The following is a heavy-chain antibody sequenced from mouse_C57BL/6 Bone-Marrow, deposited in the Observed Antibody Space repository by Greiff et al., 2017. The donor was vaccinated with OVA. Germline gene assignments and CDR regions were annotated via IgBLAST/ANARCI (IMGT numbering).Heavy chain of an antibody. Sequence: QVQLQQPGAELVKPGASVKMSCKASGYTFTSYWITWVKQRPGQGLEWIGDIYPGSGSTNYNEKFKSKATLTVDTSSSTAYRQRSSLTSDASAVYYCARGGLLFAYWGQGTLVTVSA. CDR3: ARGGLLFAY. CDR2: IYPGSGST. J-gene: IGHJ3*01. CDR1: GYTFTSYW. V-gene: IGHV1-55*01.